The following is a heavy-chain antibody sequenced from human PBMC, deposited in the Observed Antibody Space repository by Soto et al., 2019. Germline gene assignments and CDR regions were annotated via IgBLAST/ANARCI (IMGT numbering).Heavy chain of an antibody. CDR1: GGSISSGGYY. CDR2: IYYSGST. Sequence: QVQLHESGPALVKPSQTLSLTCTVSGGSISSGGYYWSWIRQHPGMGLEWIGYIYYSGSTYYNPSLKSRVTISVDTSKNQFSLKLSSVTAADTAVYYCRIGSMAYGAFDIWGQGTMVTVSS. V-gene: IGHV4-31*03. CDR3: RIGSMAYGAFDI. J-gene: IGHJ3*02. D-gene: IGHD3-10*01.